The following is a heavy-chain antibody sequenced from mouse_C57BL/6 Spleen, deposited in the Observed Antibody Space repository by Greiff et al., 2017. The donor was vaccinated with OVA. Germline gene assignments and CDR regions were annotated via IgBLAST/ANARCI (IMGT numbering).Heavy chain of an antibody. V-gene: IGHV1-84*01. J-gene: IGHJ3*01. Sequence: LVESGPELVKPGASVKISCKASGYTFTDYYINWVKQRPGQGLEWIGWIYPGSGNTKYNEKFKGKATLTVDTSSSTAYMQLSSLTSEDSAVYFCARSSRWLLRSWFAYWGQGTLVTVSA. CDR2: IYPGSGNT. CDR3: ARSSRWLLRSWFAY. D-gene: IGHD2-3*01. CDR1: GYTFTDYY.